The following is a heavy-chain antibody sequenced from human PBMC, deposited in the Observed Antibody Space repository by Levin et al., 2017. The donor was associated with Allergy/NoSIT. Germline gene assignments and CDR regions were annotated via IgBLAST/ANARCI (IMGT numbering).Heavy chain of an antibody. D-gene: IGHD3-9*01. J-gene: IGHJ4*02. CDR2: ISANGVSS. CDR3: AKEASYYDILTGYNK. V-gene: IGHV3-23*01. Sequence: TGGSLRLSCAASGFIFSDYDMKWVRQAPGKGLEWVSSISANGVSSYYEDSVKGRFTISRDNSKNTLYLQMHSLRAEDTAVYYCAKEASYYDILTGYNKWGQGTLVTVSS. CDR1: GFIFSDYD.